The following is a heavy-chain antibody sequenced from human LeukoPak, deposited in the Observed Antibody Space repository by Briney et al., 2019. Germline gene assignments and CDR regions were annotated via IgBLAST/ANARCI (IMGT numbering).Heavy chain of an antibody. V-gene: IGHV4-34*01. CDR3: ARGVGYCSGGSCYTYYYYYYYMDV. CDR2: INHSGST. CDR1: GGSFSGYY. D-gene: IGHD2-15*01. Sequence: SETLSLTCAVYGGSFSGYYWSWIRQPPGKGLEWIGEINHSGSTNYNPSLKSRVTISVDTSKNQFSLELSSVTAADTAVYYCARGVGYCSGGSCYTYYYYYYYMDVWGKGTTVTVSS. J-gene: IGHJ6*03.